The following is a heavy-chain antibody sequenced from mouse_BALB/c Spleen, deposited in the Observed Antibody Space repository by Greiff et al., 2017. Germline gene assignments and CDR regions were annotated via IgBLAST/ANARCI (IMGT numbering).Heavy chain of an antibody. J-gene: IGHJ2*01. V-gene: IGHV2-9*02. D-gene: IGHD1-1*01. CDR1: GFSLTSYG. CDR2: IWAGGST. CDR3: AREDYGSSLYYFDY. Sequence: VQLQQSGPGLVAPSQSLSITCTVSGFSLTSYGVHWVRQPPGKGLEWLGVIWAGGSTNYNSALMSRLSISKDNSKSQVFLKMSSLQTDDTAMYYCAREDYGSSLYYFDYWGQGTTLTVSS.